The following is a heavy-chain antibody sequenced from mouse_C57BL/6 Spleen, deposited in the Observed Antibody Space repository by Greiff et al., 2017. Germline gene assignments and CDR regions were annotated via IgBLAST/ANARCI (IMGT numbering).Heavy chain of an antibody. Sequence: VQLQQSGPELVKPGASVKISCKASGYAFSSSWMNWVKQRPGKGLEWIGRIYPGDGDTNYNGKFKGKATLTADKSSSTAYMQLSSLTSDDSAVYFCARDYGSISYYAMDYWGQGTSVTVSS. CDR2: IYPGDGDT. D-gene: IGHD1-1*01. CDR1: GYAFSSSW. V-gene: IGHV1-82*01. CDR3: ARDYGSISYYAMDY. J-gene: IGHJ4*01.